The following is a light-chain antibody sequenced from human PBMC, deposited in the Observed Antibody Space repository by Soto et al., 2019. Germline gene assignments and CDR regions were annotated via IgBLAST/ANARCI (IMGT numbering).Light chain of an antibody. CDR1: QSISSW. Sequence: DIQMTQSPSTLAATVGDRVTITCRASQSISSWLAWYQQKPGKAPKLLIYDASSLERGVPSRFSGSGSGTEFTLTISSLQPDDFATYCCQQYNTYSPWTFGQGTKVDIK. CDR3: QQYNTYSPWT. J-gene: IGKJ1*01. V-gene: IGKV1-5*01. CDR2: DAS.